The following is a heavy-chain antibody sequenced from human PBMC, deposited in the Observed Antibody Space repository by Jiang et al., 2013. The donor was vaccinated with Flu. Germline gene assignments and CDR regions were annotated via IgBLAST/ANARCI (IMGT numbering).Heavy chain of an antibody. V-gene: IGHV1-46*01. CDR1: GYTFTNYY. D-gene: IGHD2-15*01. CDR3: VRDYCSGGRCYLGY. Sequence: SGAEVKKPGASVKVSCKASGYTFTNYYMHWVRQAPGQGLEWMGRIDPRGYRISYSQKFQGRVTMTGDTSTSTVYMELSSLRSEDTAVYYCVRDYCSGGRCYLGYWGQGTLVTVSS. CDR2: IDPRGYRI. J-gene: IGHJ4*02.